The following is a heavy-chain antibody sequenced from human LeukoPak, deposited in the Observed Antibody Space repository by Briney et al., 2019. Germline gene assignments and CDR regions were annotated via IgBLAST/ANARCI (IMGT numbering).Heavy chain of an antibody. CDR3: ARHVAWNYLIDY. CDR2: IYYSGST. J-gene: IGHJ4*02. Sequence: SETLSLTCTVSGGSISSSSYYWGWIRQPPGKGLEWTGSIYYSGSTYYNPSLKSRVTISVDTSKNQFSLKLSSVTAADTAVYYCARHVAWNYLIDYWGQGTLVTVSP. CDR1: GGSISSSSYY. D-gene: IGHD1-7*01. V-gene: IGHV4-39*01.